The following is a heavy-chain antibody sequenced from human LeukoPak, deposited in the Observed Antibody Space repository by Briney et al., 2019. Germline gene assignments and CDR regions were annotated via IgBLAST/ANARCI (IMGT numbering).Heavy chain of an antibody. J-gene: IGHJ4*02. CDR1: GVTLSSYG. D-gene: IGHD6-13*01. CDR2: TSYDGSNE. V-gene: IGHV3-30*18. Sequence: GGSLRLSCTASGVTLSSYGMHWVRQAPGKGLEWVAVTSYDGSNEYYADSMKGRFTVSRDNSKNTLYLQMNCLRTEDTAVYYCAKDSSRWAFDSWGQGTLVTVSS. CDR3: AKDSSRWAFDS.